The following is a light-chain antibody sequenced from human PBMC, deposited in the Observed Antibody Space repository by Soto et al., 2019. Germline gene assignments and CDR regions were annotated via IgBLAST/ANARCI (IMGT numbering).Light chain of an antibody. CDR2: AAS. Sequence: EMVLTQSRATLMLSPGERATLSCRASQDIINYLDWYQQRPGQTPRLLIYAASNRATGIPARFSGSGSGTDVTLTISSLEPEDFAVYYCQQRSDLPRTFGQGTKLDI. V-gene: IGKV3-11*01. CDR3: QQRSDLPRT. CDR1: QDIINY. J-gene: IGKJ2*01.